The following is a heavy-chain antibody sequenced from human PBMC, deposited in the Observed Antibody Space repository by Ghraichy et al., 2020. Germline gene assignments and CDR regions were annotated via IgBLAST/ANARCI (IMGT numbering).Heavy chain of an antibody. J-gene: IGHJ4*02. V-gene: IGHV4-34*01. D-gene: IGHD6-13*01. CDR2: INHSGST. CDR1: GGSFSGYY. Sequence: SETLSLTCAVYGGSFSGYYWSWIRQPPGKGLEWIGEINHSGSTNYNPSLKSRVTISVDTSKNQFSLKLSSVTAADTAVYYCARGIAAADYWGQGTLVTVSS. CDR3: ARGIAAADY.